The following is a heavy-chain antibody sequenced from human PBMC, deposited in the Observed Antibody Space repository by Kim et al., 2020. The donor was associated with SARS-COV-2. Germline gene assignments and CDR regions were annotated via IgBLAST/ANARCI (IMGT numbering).Heavy chain of an antibody. CDR3: AKDLRQSGMVRGVIITWGSMDV. CDR1: GFTFDDYT. V-gene: IGHV3-43*01. Sequence: GGSLRLSCAASGFTFDDYTMHWVRQAPGKGLEWVSLISWDGGSTYYADSVKGRFTISRDNSKNSLYLQMNSLRTEDTALYYCAKDLRQSGMVRGVIITWGSMDVWGQGTTVTVSS. J-gene: IGHJ6*02. CDR2: ISWDGGST. D-gene: IGHD3-10*01.